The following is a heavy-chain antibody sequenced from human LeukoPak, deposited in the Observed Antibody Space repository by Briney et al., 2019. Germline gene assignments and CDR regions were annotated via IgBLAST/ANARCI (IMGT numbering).Heavy chain of an antibody. V-gene: IGHV3-21*01. Sequence: GGSLRLSCAASGFTFSSYSMNWVRQAPGKGLEWVSSISSSSSYIYYADSVKGRFTISRDNAKNSLYLQMNSLRAEDTAVYYCASQLGYCSGGSCYSPFDYWDQGTLVTVSS. D-gene: IGHD2-15*01. CDR2: ISSSSSYI. CDR1: GFTFSSYS. J-gene: IGHJ4*02. CDR3: ASQLGYCSGGSCYSPFDY.